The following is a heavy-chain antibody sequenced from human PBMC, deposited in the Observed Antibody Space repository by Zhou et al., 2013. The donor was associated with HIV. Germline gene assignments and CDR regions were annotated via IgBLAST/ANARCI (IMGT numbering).Heavy chain of an antibody. CDR2: FDPEDDTM. V-gene: IGHV1-24*01. D-gene: IGHD2-8*01. Sequence: QVQLVQSGAEVKKPGASVIVSCTVSGYTLNDLSIHWVRQVPGKGHEWMGRFDPEDDTMRSPQRFQGRVALFADTSRDTVYIQLRTLTSDDSAIYYCATDRQVDQHLENGLHVWGQGTLISVSS. CDR1: GYTLNDLS. CDR3: ATDRQVDQHLENGLHV. J-gene: IGHJ3*01.